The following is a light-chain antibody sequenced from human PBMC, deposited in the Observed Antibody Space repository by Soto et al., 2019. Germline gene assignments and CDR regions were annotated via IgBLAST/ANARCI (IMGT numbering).Light chain of an antibody. V-gene: IGLV2-8*01. Sequence: QSVLTQPPSASGSPGQSVTISCTGTSSDVGGYNYVSWYQHHPGKAPKLMIYEVSKRPSGVPDRFSGSKSGNTASLTDSGLQADDDADYYCSSYAGSNNYVFGTGTKVTVL. J-gene: IGLJ1*01. CDR1: SSDVGGYNY. CDR3: SSYAGSNNYV. CDR2: EVS.